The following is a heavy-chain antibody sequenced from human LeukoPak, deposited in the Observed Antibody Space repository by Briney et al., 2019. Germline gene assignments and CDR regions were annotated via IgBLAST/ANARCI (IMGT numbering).Heavy chain of an antibody. D-gene: IGHD2-2*01. V-gene: IGHV3-23*01. CDR3: ARASGYCSSTSCYAY. Sequence: GGSLRLSCAASGFTFSSYAMSWVRQAPGKGLEWVSGISGSGGSTYYADSVKGRFTISRHNSKNTLYLQMNSLRAEDTAVYYCARASGYCSSTSCYAYWGQGTLVTVSS. J-gene: IGHJ4*02. CDR2: ISGSGGST. CDR1: GFTFSSYA.